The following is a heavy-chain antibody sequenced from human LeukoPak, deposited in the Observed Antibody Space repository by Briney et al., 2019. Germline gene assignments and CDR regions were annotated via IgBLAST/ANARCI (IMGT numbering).Heavy chain of an antibody. D-gene: IGHD4-17*01. CDR2: IIPILGIA. Sequence: SVKVSCKASGGTFSSYAISWVRQAPGQGLEWMGRIIPILGIANYAQKFQGRVTITADKSTSTAYMELSSLRSEDTAVYYCAKMALTYGDESGAMDVWGQGTTVTVSS. CDR3: AKMALTYGDESGAMDV. J-gene: IGHJ6*02. CDR1: GGTFSSYA. V-gene: IGHV1-69*04.